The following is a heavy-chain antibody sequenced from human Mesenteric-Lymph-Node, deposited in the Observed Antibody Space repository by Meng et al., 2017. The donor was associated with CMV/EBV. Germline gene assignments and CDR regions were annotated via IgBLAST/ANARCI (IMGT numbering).Heavy chain of an antibody. Sequence: GESLKISCAASGFTFSSYGMHWVRQAPGKGLEWVAFIWYDGSNKYYVDSVKGRFTISRDNSKNTLYLQMNSLRAEDTAVYYCARDLGLYGDPNYYYYYGMDVWGQGTTVTVSS. CDR3: ARDLGLYGDPNYYYYYGMDV. J-gene: IGHJ6*02. D-gene: IGHD4-17*01. CDR1: GFTFSSYG. V-gene: IGHV3-30*02. CDR2: IWYDGSNK.